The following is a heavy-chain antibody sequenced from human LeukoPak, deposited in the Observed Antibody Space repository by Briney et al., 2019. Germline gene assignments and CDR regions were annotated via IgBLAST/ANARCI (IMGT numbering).Heavy chain of an antibody. CDR3: VRGGASASYFDF. CDR2: INWNGGGT. Sequence: GGSLRLSCAASGFIFDDFGMSWVRQPPGKGLEWVSGINWNGGGTVYADSVRGRSTISRDNAKNSLYLQMDTLTVEDTAFYYCVRGGASASYFDFWGLGTLVTVSP. V-gene: IGHV3-20*04. J-gene: IGHJ4*02. CDR1: GFIFDDFG. D-gene: IGHD5-18*01.